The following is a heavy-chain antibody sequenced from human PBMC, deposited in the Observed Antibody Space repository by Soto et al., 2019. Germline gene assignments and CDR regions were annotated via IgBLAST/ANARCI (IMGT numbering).Heavy chain of an antibody. CDR2: IIPLFGTA. Sequence: ASVKVSFKASGGTFNKYAIDWVRQAPGQGLEWMGGIIPLFGTANYAQKFQGRVTITADEATSTAYMELSRLRSEDTAVYYCARQFDYDTSGYYYAYWGQGTLVTVSS. D-gene: IGHD3-22*01. V-gene: IGHV1-69*13. J-gene: IGHJ4*02. CDR3: ARQFDYDTSGYYYAY. CDR1: GGTFNKYA.